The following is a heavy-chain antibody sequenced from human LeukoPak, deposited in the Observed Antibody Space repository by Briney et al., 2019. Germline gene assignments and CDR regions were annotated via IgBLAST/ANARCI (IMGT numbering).Heavy chain of an antibody. CDR2: ISYDGSNK. J-gene: IGHJ4*02. CDR3: AKDQRAVPWH. Sequence: GGSLRPSCAASGFTFSSYGMHWVRQAPGKGLEWVAVISYDGSNKYYADSVKGRFTISRDNSKNTLYLQMNSLRAEDTAVYYCAKDQRAVPWHWGQGTLVTVSS. D-gene: IGHD4-17*01. CDR1: GFTFSSYG. V-gene: IGHV3-30*18.